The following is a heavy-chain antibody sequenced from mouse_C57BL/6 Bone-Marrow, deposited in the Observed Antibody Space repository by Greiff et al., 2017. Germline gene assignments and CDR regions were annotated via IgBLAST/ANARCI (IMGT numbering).Heavy chain of an antibody. CDR1: GYTFTDYE. V-gene: IGHV1-15*01. CDR3: TEHAMDY. CDR2: IDPETGGT. J-gene: IGHJ4*01. Sequence: VHLVESGAELVRPGASVTLSCKASGYTFTDYEMHWVKQTPVHGLEWIGAIDPETGGTAYNQKFKGKAILTADKSSSTAYMELRSLTSEDSAVYYCTEHAMDYWGQGTSVTVSS.